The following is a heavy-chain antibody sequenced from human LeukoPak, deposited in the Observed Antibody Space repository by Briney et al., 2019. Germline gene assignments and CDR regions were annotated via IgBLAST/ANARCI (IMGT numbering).Heavy chain of an antibody. J-gene: IGHJ4*02. V-gene: IGHV1-69*04. CDR2: IIPILGIA. CDR3: ARSSEAGGYGADY. CDR1: GGTFSSYA. D-gene: IGHD6-13*01. Sequence: SVKVSCKASGGTFSSYAISWVRQAPGQGLEWMGRIIPILGIANYAQKFQGRVTITADKSTSTAYMELSSLRSEDTAVYYCARSSEAGGYGADYWGQGTLVTVSS.